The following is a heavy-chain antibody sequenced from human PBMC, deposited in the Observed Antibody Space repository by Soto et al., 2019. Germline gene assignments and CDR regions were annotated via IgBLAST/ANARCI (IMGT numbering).Heavy chain of an antibody. V-gene: IGHV3-33*01. J-gene: IGHJ5*02. CDR3: ARDVGRGWTTNWFDP. D-gene: IGHD6-19*01. CDR1: GFTFSSYG. CDR2: IWYDGSNK. Sequence: GGSLRLSCAASGFTFSSYGMHWVRQAPGKGLEWVAVIWYDGSNKYYADSVKGRFTLSRDNSKNTLYLQMSSLSVDDTAVYHCARDVGRGWTTNWFDPWGQGMPVTVSS.